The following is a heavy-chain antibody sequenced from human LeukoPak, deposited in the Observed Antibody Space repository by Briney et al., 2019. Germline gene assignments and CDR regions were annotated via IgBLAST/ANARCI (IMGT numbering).Heavy chain of an antibody. CDR2: IYYSGST. D-gene: IGHD3-10*01. V-gene: IGHV4-31*03. CDR1: GGSISSGGYH. J-gene: IGHJ4*02. Sequence: PSETLSLTCTVSGGSISSGGYHWSWIRQHPGKGLEWIGYIYYSGSTYYNPSLKSRVTISVDTSKNQFSLKLSSVTAADTAVYYCARDLLSGSVCDWGQGTLVTVSS. CDR3: ARDLLSGSVCD.